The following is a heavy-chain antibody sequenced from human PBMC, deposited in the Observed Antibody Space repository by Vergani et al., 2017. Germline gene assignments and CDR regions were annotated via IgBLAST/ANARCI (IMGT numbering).Heavy chain of an antibody. Sequence: QVQLQESGPGLVKPSQTLSLTCTVSGGSISSGGYYWSWIRQHPGKGLEWIGYIYYSGSTYYNPSLKSRVTISVDTSKNQFSLKLSSVTAADTAVYYCSRLRDDYGDRIYFDYWGQGTLVTVSS. D-gene: IGHD4-17*01. J-gene: IGHJ4*02. V-gene: IGHV4-31*03. CDR1: GGSISSGGYY. CDR3: SRLRDDYGDRIYFDY. CDR2: IYYSGST.